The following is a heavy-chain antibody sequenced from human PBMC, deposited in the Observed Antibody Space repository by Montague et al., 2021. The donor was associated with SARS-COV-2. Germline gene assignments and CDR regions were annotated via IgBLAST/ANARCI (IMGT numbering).Heavy chain of an antibody. CDR3: ARNPTVTGMAATISWYFDL. V-gene: IGHV3-23*03. D-gene: IGHD5-24*01. CDR2: VFASGSGT. Sequence: SLRLSLSASGFTFSGYAMSWVRQAPGKGLEWVSSVFASGSGTYYADSVKGRSTISRDNSKSTLFLQMNSLRAEDTAIYYCARNPTVTGMAATISWYFDLWGRGTLVTASS. J-gene: IGHJ2*01. CDR1: GFTFSGYA.